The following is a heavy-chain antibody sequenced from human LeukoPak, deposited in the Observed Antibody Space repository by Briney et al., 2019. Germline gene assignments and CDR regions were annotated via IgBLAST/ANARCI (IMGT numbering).Heavy chain of an antibody. CDR3: ARDRFGTNWFDP. Sequence: SETLSLTCAVSGGSISSGGYSWSWIRQPAGQGLEWIGYIYHSGSTYYNPSLKSRVTISVDRSKNQFSLKLSSVTAADTAVYYCARDRFGTNWFDPWGQGTLVTVSS. J-gene: IGHJ5*02. V-gene: IGHV4-30-2*01. CDR1: GGSISSGGYS. CDR2: IYHSGST. D-gene: IGHD3-10*01.